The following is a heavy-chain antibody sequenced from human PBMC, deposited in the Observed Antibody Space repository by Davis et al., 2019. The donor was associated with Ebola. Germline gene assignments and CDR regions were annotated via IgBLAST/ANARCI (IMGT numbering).Heavy chain of an antibody. V-gene: IGHV4-59*12. J-gene: IGHJ3*02. Sequence: SETLSLTCSVSGGSISTYYWSWIRQPPGKGLEWIGFIYYNGNTDYNPSLKSRVTISVDTSKNQFSLKLESVTAADTAVYYCAFVGVNTKGDAEDIWGRGTTVIVSS. D-gene: IGHD1-26*01. CDR1: GGSISTYY. CDR3: AFVGVNTKGDAEDI. CDR2: IYYNGNT.